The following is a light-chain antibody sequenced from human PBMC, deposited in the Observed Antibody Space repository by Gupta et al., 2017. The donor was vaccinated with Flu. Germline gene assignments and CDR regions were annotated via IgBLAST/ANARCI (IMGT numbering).Light chain of an antibody. CDR2: DAS. CDR3: QHRGNWPPEDT. V-gene: IGKV3-11*01. CDR1: QCVSGY. J-gene: IGKJ2*01. Sequence: TLSLSPGERATLACVASQCVSGYLAWYKNKPGQAPRLLIYDASSRATGISARFSGSGYGTDFNLIISRLEPEDFAVYFCQHRGNWPPEDTFGQGTRLEIK.